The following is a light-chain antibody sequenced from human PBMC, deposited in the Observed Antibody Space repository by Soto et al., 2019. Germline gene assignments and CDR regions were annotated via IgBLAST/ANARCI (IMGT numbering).Light chain of an antibody. Sequence: QSALTQPASVSGSPGQSITISCTGTSSDVGGYNYVSWYQQHPGKAPKLMIYEVNNRPSGVSNRFSGSKSGNTASLTISGLQAEDEADYHCTSYTSSITYVFGTGTKLTVL. V-gene: IGLV2-14*01. CDR2: EVN. J-gene: IGLJ1*01. CDR1: SSDVGGYNY. CDR3: TSYTSSITYV.